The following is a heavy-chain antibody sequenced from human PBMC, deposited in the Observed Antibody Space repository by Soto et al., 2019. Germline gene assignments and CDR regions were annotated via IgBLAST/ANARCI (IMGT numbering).Heavy chain of an antibody. CDR3: ARVVPGAEAWFGP. J-gene: IGHJ5*02. CDR2: ISLYSDGT. D-gene: IGHD2-2*01. CDR1: GYTFSNYG. V-gene: IGHV1-18*01. Sequence: QVKLVQSGGEVKRPGASVKFSCKTSGYTFSNYGITWVRQAPGQPLEWLGWISLYSDGTNYAQKFQGRVSMTTDTSTTTAYMELRSLRSDDTAVYYCARVVPGAEAWFGPWGQGTLVTVSS.